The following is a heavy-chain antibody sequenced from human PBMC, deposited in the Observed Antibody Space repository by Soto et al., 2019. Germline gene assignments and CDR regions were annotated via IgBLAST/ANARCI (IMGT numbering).Heavy chain of an antibody. CDR3: ARQAQWGGRYCSGGSCRYGMDV. Sequence: SEALSLPCSASGGSISSSRYYWGWLRQPPGKGLEWIGSIYYSGSTYYNPSLKSRVTISVDTSKNQFSLKLSSVTAADMAVYYCARQAQWGGRYCSGGSCRYGMDVWGQGTTVT. CDR1: GGSISSSRYY. CDR2: IYYSGST. D-gene: IGHD2-15*01. V-gene: IGHV4-39*01. J-gene: IGHJ6*02.